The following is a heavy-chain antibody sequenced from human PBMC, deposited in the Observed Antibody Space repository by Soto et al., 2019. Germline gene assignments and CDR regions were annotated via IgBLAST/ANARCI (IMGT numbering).Heavy chain of an antibody. CDR1: GFTFDDYA. Sequence: EVQLVESGGGLVQPGRSLRLSCAASGFTFDDYAMHWVRQSPGKGLEWVSGISWNSGSIGYADSVKGRFTISRYNAKNSLSLQMNSLRAEDPAMYYCAKDRGLVLSFYFVYWGQGTLVIVSS. CDR2: ISWNSGSI. D-gene: IGHD6-19*01. CDR3: AKDRGLVLSFYFVY. J-gene: IGHJ4*02. V-gene: IGHV3-9*01.